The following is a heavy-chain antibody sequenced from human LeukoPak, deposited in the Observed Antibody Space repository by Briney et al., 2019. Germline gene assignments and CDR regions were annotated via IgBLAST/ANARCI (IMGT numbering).Heavy chain of an antibody. V-gene: IGHV3-7*01. CDR3: ARVSAAGTGFLDL. Sequence: GGSLRLSCAASGFTFTTYWMSWVRQAPGKGLEWVANIKQDGTEKYYVDSVKGRLTTSRDNAKNSLFLQMNSLRVEDTALYYCARVSAAGTGFLDLWGRGTLVLVSA. CDR2: IKQDGTEK. J-gene: IGHJ2*01. CDR1: GFTFTTYW. D-gene: IGHD6-13*01.